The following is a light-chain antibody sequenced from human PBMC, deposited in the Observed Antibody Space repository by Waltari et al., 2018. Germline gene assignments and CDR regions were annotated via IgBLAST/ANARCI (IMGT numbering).Light chain of an antibody. CDR3: SSYSYITTLQI. Sequence: QSALTQPASVSGSLGQSLTISCTGTHSDIGAYDYVYWYQQHPGKAPKLILFDVSHRPAGISHRFSGSKSGDTASLTISGLQPEDEADYYCSSYSYITTLQIFGTGTRLTV. V-gene: IGLV2-14*01. CDR2: DVS. CDR1: HSDIGAYDY. J-gene: IGLJ1*01.